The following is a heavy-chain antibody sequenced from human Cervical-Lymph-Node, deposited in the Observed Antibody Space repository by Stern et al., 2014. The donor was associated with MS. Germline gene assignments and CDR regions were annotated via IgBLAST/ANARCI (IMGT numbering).Heavy chain of an antibody. CDR3: ARYYYYGMDV. CDR2: IYYSGRT. CDR1: GGSISSYY. Sequence: QLKLQESGPGLVKPSETLSLTCTVSGGSISSYYWNWIRQPPGKGLEWIGHIYYSGRTNYNPSLKSRVTISVDTSKNQFSLKLSSVTAADTAVYYCARYYYYGMDVWGQGTTVTVSS. J-gene: IGHJ6*02. V-gene: IGHV4-59*01.